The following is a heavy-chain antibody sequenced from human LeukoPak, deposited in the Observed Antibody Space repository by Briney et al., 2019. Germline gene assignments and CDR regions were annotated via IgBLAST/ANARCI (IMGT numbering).Heavy chain of an antibody. V-gene: IGHV4-39*01. CDR1: GASITSIIYY. D-gene: IGHD2-15*01. J-gene: IGHJ6*03. Sequence: SETLSLTCSVSGASITSIIYYWGWLRQPPGKGLEWIGSISYSGCTYYNPALKSRVTISGDTSKNQFSLRLMSVPAADTAAYYCATGRRRVVVTAGPNPFYYYFMDVWGKGTPVTVSS. CDR3: ATGRRRVVVTAGPNPFYYYFMDV. CDR2: ISYSGCT.